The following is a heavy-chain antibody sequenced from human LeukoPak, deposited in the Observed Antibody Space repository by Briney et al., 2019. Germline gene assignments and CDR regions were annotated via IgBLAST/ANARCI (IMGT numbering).Heavy chain of an antibody. J-gene: IGHJ6*03. D-gene: IGHD6-19*01. V-gene: IGHV3-21*01. CDR1: GFTFSTYN. CDR2: ITTSSSYM. CDR3: ARDPYSGGYGAYYYYYMDV. Sequence: GGSLRLSCAASGFTFSTYNMNWVRRTPGKGLEWVSSITTSSSYMFYADSVRGRFTISRDNAENSLYLQMNSLRDEDTAVYYCARDPYSGGYGAYYYYYMDVWGKGTTVTVSS.